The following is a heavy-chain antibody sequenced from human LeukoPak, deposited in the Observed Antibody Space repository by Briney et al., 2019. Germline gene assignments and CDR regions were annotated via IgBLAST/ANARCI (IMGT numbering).Heavy chain of an antibody. CDR2: INDSGST. D-gene: IGHD5-18*01. Sequence: SETLSLTRAVYGGSFSGYYWSWIRQPPGRGLEWIGEINDSGSTNYNPSLKSRVTISVDTSRNQFSLKLSSVTAADTAVYYCARVEYSYGSGYWGQGTLVTVSS. J-gene: IGHJ4*02. CDR1: GGSFSGYY. V-gene: IGHV4-34*01. CDR3: ARVEYSYGSGY.